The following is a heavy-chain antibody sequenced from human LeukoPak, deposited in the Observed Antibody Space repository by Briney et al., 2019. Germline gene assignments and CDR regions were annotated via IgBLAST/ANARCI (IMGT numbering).Heavy chain of an antibody. Sequence: GGSLRLSCAASGFTFSNAWMSWVRQAPEKGLEWVSSISSSSSYIYYADSVKGRFTISRDNAKNSLYPQMNSLRAEDTAVYYCASLPRPPAIFGVVRGGYYMDVWGKGTTVTVSS. CDR1: GFTFSNAW. D-gene: IGHD3-3*01. CDR2: ISSSSSYI. CDR3: ASLPRPPAIFGVVRGGYYMDV. J-gene: IGHJ6*03. V-gene: IGHV3-21*01.